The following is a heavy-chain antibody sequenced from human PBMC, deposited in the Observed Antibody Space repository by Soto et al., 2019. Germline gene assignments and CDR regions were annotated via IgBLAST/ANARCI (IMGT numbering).Heavy chain of an antibody. CDR1: GYTFSSYW. J-gene: IGHJ4*01. CDR3: AAWPLSSWFDY. V-gene: IGHV3-7*03. D-gene: IGHD6-13*01. CDR2: IKQDGSMI. Sequence: EVQLVESGGGLVQPGGSLRLSCVGSGYTFSSYWMGWVRQTPGKRLEWVANIKQDGSMITYVDSVEGRFTISRDNAKNSLYLQMHSLSVEDTAMYYCAAWPLSSWFDYWGHGTLVIVSS.